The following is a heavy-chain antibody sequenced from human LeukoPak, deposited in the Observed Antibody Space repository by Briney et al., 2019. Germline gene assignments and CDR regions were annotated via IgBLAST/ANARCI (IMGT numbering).Heavy chain of an antibody. J-gene: IGHJ6*03. CDR2: INSDGSST. CDR3: ARRGYSYGYYYYYMDV. Sequence: SGGSLRLSCAASGFTFSSYWMHWVRQAPGKGLVWVSRINSDGSSTSYADSVKGRFTIFRDNAKNTLYLQMNSLRAEDTAVYYCARRGYSYGYYYYYMDVWGKGTTVTVSS. CDR1: GFTFSSYW. D-gene: IGHD5-18*01. V-gene: IGHV3-74*01.